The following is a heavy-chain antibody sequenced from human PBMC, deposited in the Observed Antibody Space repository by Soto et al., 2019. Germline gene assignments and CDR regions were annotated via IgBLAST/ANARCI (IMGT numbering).Heavy chain of an antibody. V-gene: IGHV4-34*08. J-gene: IGHJ5*02. CDR3: APNWGGSGSDNWFDP. D-gene: IGHD3-10*01. CDR1: GGTFSGYY. Sequence: NPSETLSLTCAVYGGTFSGYYWSWIRQPPGKGLEWIGEINHSGSTNYNPSLKSRVTISVDTSKNQFSLKLSSVTAADTAVYYCAPNWGGSGSDNWFDPWGQGTLVTVSS. CDR2: INHSGST.